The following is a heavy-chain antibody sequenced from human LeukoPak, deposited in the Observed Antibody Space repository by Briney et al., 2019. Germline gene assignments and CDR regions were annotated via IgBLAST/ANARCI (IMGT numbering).Heavy chain of an antibody. J-gene: IGHJ4*02. Sequence: GGSLRLSCAASGFTFSSYWMSWVRQAPGKGLEWVANIKQDGSEKSYVDSVKGRFTISRDNAKNSLYLQMNSLRAEDTAVYYCARDNTWFGESSLFDYWGQGTLVTVSS. CDR2: IKQDGSEK. D-gene: IGHD3-10*01. V-gene: IGHV3-7*01. CDR3: ARDNTWFGESSLFDY. CDR1: GFTFSSYW.